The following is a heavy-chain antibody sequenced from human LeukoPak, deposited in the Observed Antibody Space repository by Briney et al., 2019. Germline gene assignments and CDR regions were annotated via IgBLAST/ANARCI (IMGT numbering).Heavy chain of an antibody. Sequence: RGSLRLSCTASGFTFSDAWVTWGRETPGKGLEWVGRIRSKTAGGTTDYAAPVNGRFTISRDDSKNTIFLQMNSLKTEDTAVYYCNTFNWNSPFDYWGQGTLVTVSS. CDR1: GFTFSDAW. J-gene: IGHJ4*02. CDR3: NTFNWNSPFDY. D-gene: IGHD1-20*01. V-gene: IGHV3-15*01. CDR2: IRSKTAGGTT.